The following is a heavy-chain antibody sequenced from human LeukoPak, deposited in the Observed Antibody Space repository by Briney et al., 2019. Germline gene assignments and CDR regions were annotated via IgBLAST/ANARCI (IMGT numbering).Heavy chain of an antibody. D-gene: IGHD3-3*01. J-gene: IGHJ5*02. Sequence: ASVKVSCKASGHTFTSYDINWVRQATGQGLEWMGCMNPNSGNTGYAQKFQGRVTMTRNTSISTAYMELSSLRSEDTAVYYCARAPSIYYVLRFLGSTHNWFDPWGQGTLVTVSP. CDR1: GHTFTSYD. V-gene: IGHV1-8*01. CDR2: MNPNSGNT. CDR3: ARAPSIYYVLRFLGSTHNWFDP.